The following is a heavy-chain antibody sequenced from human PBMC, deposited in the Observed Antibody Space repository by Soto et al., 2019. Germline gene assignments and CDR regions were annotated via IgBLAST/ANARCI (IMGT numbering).Heavy chain of an antibody. Sequence: ASVKVSCKASGYTFTSYGISWERKAPGQGLEWMGCISAYNGNKNYAKKLQGIGTKTTDTSTSTAYRELSSMRSDDTAVYNCASEFGGRGVRRDYFDYWGQGTLVTVSS. J-gene: IGHJ4*02. CDR1: GYTFTSYG. V-gene: IGHV1-18*01. CDR3: ASEFGGRGVRRDYFDY. D-gene: IGHD3-10*01. CDR2: ISAYNGNK.